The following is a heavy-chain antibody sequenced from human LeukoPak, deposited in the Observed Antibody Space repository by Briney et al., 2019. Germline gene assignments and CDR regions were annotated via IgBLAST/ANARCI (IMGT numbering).Heavy chain of an antibody. J-gene: IGHJ4*02. CDR3: ARHMMPGYYKVIQFDS. CDR2: IYYSGST. CDR1: GGSISCSSYY. V-gene: IGHV4-39*01. Sequence: PSETLSLTCTVSGGSISCSSYYWGRVRQPPGKGLEWIGSIYYSGSTYYNPSIKGRVTISVDTSKNKFSLKLCSVTAADTAVFYCARHMMPGYYKVIQFDSWGQGTLVTVSS. D-gene: IGHD3-9*01.